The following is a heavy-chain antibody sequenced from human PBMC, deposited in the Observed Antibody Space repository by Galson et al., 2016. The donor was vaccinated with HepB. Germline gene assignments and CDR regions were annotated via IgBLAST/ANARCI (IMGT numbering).Heavy chain of an antibody. V-gene: IGHV4-39*01. CDR3: ASSDLSGWYYFDY. Sequence: SETLSLTCTVSGGSISSNSYYWGWIRQPPGKGLEWLGSNFYSGSTYYNPSLKSRVTISLDRSKNQFSLRLSSVTAADTAVYYCASSDLSGWYYFDYWGQGTLVTVSS. D-gene: IGHD6-19*01. J-gene: IGHJ4*02. CDR1: GGSISSNSYY. CDR2: NFYSGST.